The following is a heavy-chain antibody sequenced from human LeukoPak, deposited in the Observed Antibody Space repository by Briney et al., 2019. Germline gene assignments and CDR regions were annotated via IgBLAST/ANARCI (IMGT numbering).Heavy chain of an antibody. CDR2: IYYSGRT. J-gene: IGHJ4*02. D-gene: IGHD5-12*01. CDR1: GGSVSSGSYY. V-gene: IGHV4-61*01. Sequence: SETLSLTCTVSGGSVSSGSYYWSWIRQPPGKGLEWIGYIYYSGRTNYNPSLKSRVTISVDTSKNQFSLKLSSVTAADTAVYYCARESVGHSGYDWLGAFDYWGQGTLVTVSS. CDR3: ARESVGHSGYDWLGAFDY.